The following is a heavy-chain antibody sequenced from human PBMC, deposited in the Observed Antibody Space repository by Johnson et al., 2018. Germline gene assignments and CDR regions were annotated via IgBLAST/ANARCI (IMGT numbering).Heavy chain of an antibody. V-gene: IGHV3-33*01. D-gene: IGHD2-2*01. CDR1: GFTFSSYG. CDR2: LWNEGSNK. J-gene: IGHJ6*02. CDR3: ARDQDCSSTSCLGMDV. Sequence: QVQLVQSGGCVVQPGRSLRLSCAASGFTFSSYGMHWVRQAPGTGLAWVAVLWNEGSNKYYADSVTGRFTIDRDNSKHTLYLQMNRLRAEDTAVYYCARDQDCSSTSCLGMDVWGQGTTVTVSS.